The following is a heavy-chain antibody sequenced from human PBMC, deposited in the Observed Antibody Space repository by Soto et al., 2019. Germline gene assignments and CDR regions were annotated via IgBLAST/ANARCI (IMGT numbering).Heavy chain of an antibody. D-gene: IGHD6-13*01. Sequence: GASVKVSCKASGGTFSSYAISWVRQAPGQGLEWMGGIIPIFGTANYAQKFQGRVTITADESTSTAYMELSSLRSEDTAVYYCARDGFYIINSSSWSPTNNYYYYYGMDVWGQGTTVTVSS. V-gene: IGHV1-69*13. CDR2: IIPIFGTA. CDR3: ARDGFYIINSSSWSPTNNYYYYYGMDV. CDR1: GGTFSSYA. J-gene: IGHJ6*02.